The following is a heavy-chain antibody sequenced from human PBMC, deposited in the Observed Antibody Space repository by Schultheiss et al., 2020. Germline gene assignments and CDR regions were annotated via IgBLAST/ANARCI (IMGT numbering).Heavy chain of an antibody. CDR2: ISGSGGST. J-gene: IGHJ6*02. Sequence: GESLKISCAASGFTFSSYAMSWVRQAPGKGLEWVSAISGSGGSTYYADSVKGRFTISRDNSKNTLYLQMNSLRAEDTAVYYCAKQGRPRLWHYYYYGMDVWGQGTTVTVSS. D-gene: IGHD4/OR15-4a*01. CDR1: GFTFSSYA. V-gene: IGHV3-23*01. CDR3: AKQGRPRLWHYYYYGMDV.